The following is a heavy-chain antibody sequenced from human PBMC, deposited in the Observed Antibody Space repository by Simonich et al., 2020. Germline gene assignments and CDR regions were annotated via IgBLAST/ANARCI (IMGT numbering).Heavy chain of an antibody. CDR1: GYTFTGYY. D-gene: IGHD7-27*01. CDR2: NNPNSGGT. CDR3: ASGWDWGFSHMSDY. Sequence: QVQLVQSGAEVKKPGASVKVSCKASGYTFTGYYMHWVRQATGQGLEWMGRNNPNSGGTNHAQKFQGRVTMTRDTSISTAYMELSRLRSDDTAVYYCASGWDWGFSHMSDYWGQGTLVTVSS. V-gene: IGHV1-2*06. J-gene: IGHJ4*02.